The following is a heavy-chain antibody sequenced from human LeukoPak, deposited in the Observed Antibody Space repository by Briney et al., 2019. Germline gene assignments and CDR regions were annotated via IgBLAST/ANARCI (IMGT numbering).Heavy chain of an antibody. J-gene: IGHJ4*02. CDR3: ARERVTTTSFDY. V-gene: IGHV3-7*01. CDR2: IKQDGGVK. D-gene: IGHD2/OR15-2a*01. Sequence: GGSLRLSCAASGFTFTNYWMNWLRQAPGKGLEWVANIKQDGGVKNYVDSVKGRFTISRDNAKNSLYLQMNNLRVEDTAVYYCARERVTTTSFDYWGQGVLVTVSS. CDR1: GFTFTNYW.